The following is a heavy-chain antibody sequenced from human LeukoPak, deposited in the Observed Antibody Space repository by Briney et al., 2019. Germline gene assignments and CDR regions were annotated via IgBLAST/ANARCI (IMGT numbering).Heavy chain of an antibody. V-gene: IGHV5-51*01. J-gene: IGHJ4*02. Sequence: PGESLKISCQVSGYIFTNYWIGWVRQMPGKGLESMGIIYPADSDTTYSPSFQGQVTISADKSISTVYLQWSSLKASDTAMYYCARQSRDGSKTRGYYFDYWGQGTLVTASS. CDR2: IYPADSDT. D-gene: IGHD3-10*01. CDR3: ARQSRDGSKTRGYYFDY. CDR1: GYIFTNYW.